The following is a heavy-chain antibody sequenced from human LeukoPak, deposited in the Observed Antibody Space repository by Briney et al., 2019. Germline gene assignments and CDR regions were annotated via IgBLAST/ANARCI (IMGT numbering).Heavy chain of an antibody. J-gene: IGHJ6*02. CDR1: GFTFSSYG. Sequence: PGGSLRLSCAASGFTFSSYGMTWVRQAPGKGLEWISGTSGSGGSTYYADSVKGRFTISRDNSKNTLYLQMNSLRAEDTAVYYCATGGGGLRYFDWLSYYYYYGMDVWGQGTTVTVSS. V-gene: IGHV3-23*01. D-gene: IGHD3-9*01. CDR3: ATGGGGLRYFDWLSYYYYYGMDV. CDR2: TSGSGGST.